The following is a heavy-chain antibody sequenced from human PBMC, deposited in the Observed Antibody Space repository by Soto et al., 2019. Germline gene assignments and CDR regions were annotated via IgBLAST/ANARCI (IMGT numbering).Heavy chain of an antibody. CDR3: ARDRYGSGSYYGEGY. V-gene: IGHV1-18*01. Sequence: AAVKVSCKASGYTFTSYGISGVLQSPLQGLEWMGCISAYNGNTNYAQKLQGRVTMTTDTSTSTAYMELRSLRSDDTAVYYCARDRYGSGSYYGEGYWGQGTLVTVSS. CDR1: GYTFTSYG. CDR2: ISAYNGNT. D-gene: IGHD3-10*01. J-gene: IGHJ4*02.